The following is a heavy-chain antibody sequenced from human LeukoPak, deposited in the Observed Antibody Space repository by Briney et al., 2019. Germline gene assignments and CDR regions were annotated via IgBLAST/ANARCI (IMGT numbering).Heavy chain of an antibody. J-gene: IGHJ4*02. CDR2: MNPNNGDT. V-gene: IGHV1-8*01. CDR3: ARGRTDYYDSSASFPALGY. CDR1: GYTFTSCD. D-gene: IGHD3-22*01. Sequence: ASVKVSCKASGYTFTSCDVNWVRQATGQGLEWMGWMNPNNGDTGYAQKFQGRVTMTRDTSISTAYMELSSLRSEDTAVYYCARGRTDYYDSSASFPALGYWGQGTLVTVSS.